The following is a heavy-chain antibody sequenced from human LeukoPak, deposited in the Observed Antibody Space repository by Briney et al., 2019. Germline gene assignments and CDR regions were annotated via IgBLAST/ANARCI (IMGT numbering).Heavy chain of an antibody. V-gene: IGHV3-11*01. Sequence: GGSLRLSCAVSGFTFSDYYMSWIRQAPGKGLEWVSYISSSGSTIYYADSVKGRFTISRDNAKNSLYLQMNSLRAEDTAVYYCARDSIPDSSDDAFDIWGQGTMVTVSS. CDR3: ARDSIPDSSDDAFDI. J-gene: IGHJ3*02. CDR1: GFTFSDYY. D-gene: IGHD3-22*01. CDR2: ISSSGSTI.